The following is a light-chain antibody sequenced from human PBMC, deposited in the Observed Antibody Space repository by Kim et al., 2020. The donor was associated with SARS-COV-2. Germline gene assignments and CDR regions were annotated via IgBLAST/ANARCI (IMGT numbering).Light chain of an antibody. V-gene: IGKV3-11*01. J-gene: IGKJ4*01. CDR3: QQRSNWPLT. Sequence: LSPGERATLSCRASQSVSSYLAGYQQKPGQAPRLLIYDASNRATGIPARFSGSGSGTDFTLTISSLEPEDCAVYYCQQRSNWPLTFGGGTKVDIK. CDR1: QSVSSY. CDR2: DAS.